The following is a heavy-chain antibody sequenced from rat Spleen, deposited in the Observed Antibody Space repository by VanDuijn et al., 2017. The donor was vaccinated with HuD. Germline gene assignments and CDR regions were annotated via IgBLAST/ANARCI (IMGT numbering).Heavy chain of an antibody. V-gene: IGHV2-6*01. CDR1: GFSLTSYN. CDR3: ARLTIGS. CDR2: ISSGGVT. D-gene: IGHD1-3*01. Sequence: QVQLKESGPGLVQPSQTLSLTCTVSGFSLTSYNVHWVRQPTGKGLEWIAAISSGGVTYYNSAIKSRLSISRDTSKSQVFLKMNSLQTEDTAMYFCARLTIGSWGQGVMVTVSS. J-gene: IGHJ2*01.